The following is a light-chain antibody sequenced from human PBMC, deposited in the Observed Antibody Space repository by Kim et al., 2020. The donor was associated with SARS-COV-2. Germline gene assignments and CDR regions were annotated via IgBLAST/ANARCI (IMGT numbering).Light chain of an antibody. Sequence: RVSIACSGSTSNIETNTVNGYQQPPGAAPKLLIHPNNPRPSGVPDRFSGSRFGTSASLTISGLQSEDEADYFCAAWDDSPDGYVVFGGGTQLNVL. CDR2: PNN. J-gene: IGLJ2*01. CDR1: TSNIETNT. CDR3: AAWDDSPDGYVV. V-gene: IGLV1-44*01.